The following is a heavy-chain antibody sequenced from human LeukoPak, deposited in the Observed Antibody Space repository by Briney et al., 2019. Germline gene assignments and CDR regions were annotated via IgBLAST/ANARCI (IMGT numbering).Heavy chain of an antibody. D-gene: IGHD6-19*01. CDR1: GFTFSSYG. Sequence: GGSLRLSCAASGFTFSSYGMHWVRQAPGKGLEWVAVISYDGSNKYYADSVKGRFTISRDNSKNTLYLQMNSLRAEDTAVHYCAKDQGLAVAGLDYFDYWGQGTLVTVSS. CDR3: AKDQGLAVAGLDYFDY. J-gene: IGHJ4*02. V-gene: IGHV3-30*18. CDR2: ISYDGSNK.